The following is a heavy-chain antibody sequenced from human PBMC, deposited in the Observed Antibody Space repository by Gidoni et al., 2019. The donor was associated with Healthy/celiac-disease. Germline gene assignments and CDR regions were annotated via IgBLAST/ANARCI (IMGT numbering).Heavy chain of an antibody. CDR3: ARGDQRGAFDI. D-gene: IGHD3-16*01. CDR2: IYSGGST. Sequence: EVQLVESGGGLVQPGGSLRPSCASSGFTVSSNYMSWVRQAPGKGLEWVSVIYSGGSTYYADSVKGRFTISRHNSKNTLYLQMNSLRAEDTAVYYCARGDQRGAFDIWGQGTMVTVSS. CDR1: GFTVSSNY. V-gene: IGHV3-53*04. J-gene: IGHJ3*02.